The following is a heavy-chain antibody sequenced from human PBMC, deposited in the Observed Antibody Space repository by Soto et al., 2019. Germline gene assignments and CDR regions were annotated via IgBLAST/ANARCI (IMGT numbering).Heavy chain of an antibody. Sequence: PWGSLRLSCAASGFTFSSYAMHWFRQAPGKGLEWVAVISYDGSNKYYADSVKGRFTISRDNSKNTLYLQMNSLRAEDTAVYYCARGLKYTSYLGQGTLLTASS. V-gene: IGHV3-30-3*01. CDR1: GFTFSSYA. CDR3: ARGLKYTSY. J-gene: IGHJ4*02. D-gene: IGHD6-6*01. CDR2: ISYDGSNK.